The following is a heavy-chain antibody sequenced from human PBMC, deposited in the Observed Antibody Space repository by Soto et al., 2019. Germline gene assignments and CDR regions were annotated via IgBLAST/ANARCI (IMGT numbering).Heavy chain of an antibody. V-gene: IGHV4-39*01. CDR3: ARHWITMVRGVIPYLDY. Sequence: SETLSLTCTVSGGSFSSSSYYWGWIRQPPGKGLEWIGSIYYSRSTYYNPSLKSRVTMSVDPSKNQFSLKLISVTAADTSVYYCARHWITMVRGVIPYLDYWGQGTPVTVSS. J-gene: IGHJ4*02. CDR2: IYYSRST. CDR1: GGSFSSSSYY. D-gene: IGHD3-10*01.